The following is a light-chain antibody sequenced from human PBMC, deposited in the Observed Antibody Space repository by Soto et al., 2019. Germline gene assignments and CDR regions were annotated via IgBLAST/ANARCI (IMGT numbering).Light chain of an antibody. J-gene: IGKJ3*01. CDR2: GAS. V-gene: IGKV1-9*01. CDR1: QGIRSY. CDR3: QQLNSFPPLFT. Sequence: DIQLTQSPFFLSASVGDRVTITCRASQGIRSYLAWYQQRPGKAPELLIYGASTLRTGIASRFSCSGSGTEFTLTISSLKPEDFETYFCQQLNSFPPLFTFGPGTKVDIK.